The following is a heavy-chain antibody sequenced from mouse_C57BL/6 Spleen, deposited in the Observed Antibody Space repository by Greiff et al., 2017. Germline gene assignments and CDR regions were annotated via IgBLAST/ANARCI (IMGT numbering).Heavy chain of an antibody. D-gene: IGHD1-1*01. V-gene: IGHV6-6*01. CDR3: TREDYYGSSWGYFDV. Sequence: EVKLMESGGGLVQPGGSMQLSCAASGFTFSDAWMDWVRQSPEKGLEWVAEIRNKANNHATYYAESVKGRFTISRDDSKSSVYLQMNSLRAEDTGIYYCTREDYYGSSWGYFDVWGTGTTVTVSS. J-gene: IGHJ1*03. CDR2: IRNKANNHAT. CDR1: GFTFSDAW.